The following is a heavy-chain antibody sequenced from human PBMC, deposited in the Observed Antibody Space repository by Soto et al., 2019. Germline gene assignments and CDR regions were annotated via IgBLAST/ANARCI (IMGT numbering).Heavy chain of an antibody. J-gene: IGHJ4*02. Sequence: SETLSLTCTVSGGSISSYYWSWIRQPPGKGLEWIGYIYYSVSTNYNPSLKSRVTISVDTSKNQFSLKLSSVTAADTAVYYCARDRGYSSGWYEGQYYFDYWGQGTLVTVSS. V-gene: IGHV4-59*01. CDR2: IYYSVST. CDR1: GGSISSYY. CDR3: ARDRGYSSGWYEGQYYFDY. D-gene: IGHD6-19*01.